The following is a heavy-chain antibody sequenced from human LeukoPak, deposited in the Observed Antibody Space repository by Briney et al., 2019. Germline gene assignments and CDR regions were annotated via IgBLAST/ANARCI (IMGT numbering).Heavy chain of an antibody. CDR1: GGSISSYY. CDR2: IYYTGKT. D-gene: IGHD1-1*01. J-gene: IGHJ3*02. CDR3: ARGGGWKADAFDI. Sequence: SETLSLTCTVSGGSISSYYWSWLRQPPGKGLEWIGYIYYTGKTNYNSSLKSRVTISVDRSKNQFSLKLSSVTAADTAVYYCARGGGWKADAFDIWGQGTMVTVSS. V-gene: IGHV4-59*12.